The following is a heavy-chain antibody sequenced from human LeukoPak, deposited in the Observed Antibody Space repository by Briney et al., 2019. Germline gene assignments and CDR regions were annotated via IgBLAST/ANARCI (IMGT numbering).Heavy chain of an antibody. V-gene: IGHV3-11*04. CDR2: ISSSGSTI. CDR1: GFTVSRNY. J-gene: IGHJ4*02. Sequence: GGSLRLSCAASGFTVSRNYMSWVRQAPGKGLEWVSYISSSGSTIYYADSVKGRFTISRDNAKNSLYLQMNSLRAEDTAVYYCSRLSAMLRGPEPFYYFEYWGQGILVTVSS. D-gene: IGHD3-10*01. CDR3: SRLSAMLRGPEPFYYFEY.